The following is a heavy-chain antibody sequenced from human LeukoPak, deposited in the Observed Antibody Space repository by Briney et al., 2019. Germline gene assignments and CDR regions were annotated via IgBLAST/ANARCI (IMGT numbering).Heavy chain of an antibody. Sequence: KASDTQSPTCAVSGGSLSHCHSRWIRQPPGKGLEWIGYISYSVGTNYNPSLKRRVTIPLDTSKNQFSLNLSSATAADTAVDYCARAAAAGIPPHYWGQGALVTVSS. V-gene: IGHV4-59*08. J-gene: IGHJ4*02. CDR2: ISYSVGT. D-gene: IGHD6-13*01. CDR3: ARAAAAGIPPHY. CDR1: GGSLSHCH.